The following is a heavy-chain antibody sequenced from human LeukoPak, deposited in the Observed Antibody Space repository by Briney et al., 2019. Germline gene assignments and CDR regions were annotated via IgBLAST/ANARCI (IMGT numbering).Heavy chain of an antibody. D-gene: IGHD4-17*01. J-gene: IGHJ4*02. CDR3: ASSPEGTVTTPFDY. CDR1: GFTVSSNY. V-gene: IGHV3-66*01. CDR2: IYSGGST. Sequence: GGSLRLSCAASGFTVSSNYMSWVRQAPGKGLEWVSVIYSGGSTYYADSVKGRFTISRDNSKNTLYLQMNSLRAEDTAVYYCASSPEGTVTTPFDYWGQETLVTVSS.